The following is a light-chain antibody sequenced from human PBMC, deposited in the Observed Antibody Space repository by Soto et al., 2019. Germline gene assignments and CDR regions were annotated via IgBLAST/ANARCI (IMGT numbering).Light chain of an antibody. CDR1: QSVGSN. CDR2: GAS. J-gene: IGKJ4*01. Sequence: ERVMTQSPATLSVSPGERATLSCRASQSVGSNLAWYQQKPGQAPRLLIYGASTRATGIPARFSGSGSATEFTLTINSPQSEDFAVYYCQHYNNWPLTFGGGTKVEIK. V-gene: IGKV3-15*01. CDR3: QHYNNWPLT.